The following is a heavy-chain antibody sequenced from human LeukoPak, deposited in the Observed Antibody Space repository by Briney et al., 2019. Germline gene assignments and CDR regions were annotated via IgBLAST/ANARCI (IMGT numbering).Heavy chain of an antibody. CDR3: ARDSSRYFDWLLLKDAFDI. CDR2: IYYSGST. J-gene: IGHJ3*02. D-gene: IGHD3-9*01. Sequence: PSETLSLTCTVSGGSISSSSYYWGWIRQPPGKGLEWIGSIYYSGSTYYNPSLKSRVTISVDTSKNLFSLKLSSVTAADTAVYYCARDSSRYFDWLLLKDAFDIWGQGTMVTVSS. V-gene: IGHV4-39*02. CDR1: GGSISSSSYY.